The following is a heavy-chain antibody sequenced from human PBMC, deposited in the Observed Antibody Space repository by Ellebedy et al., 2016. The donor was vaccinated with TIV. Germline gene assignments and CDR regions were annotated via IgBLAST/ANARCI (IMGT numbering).Heavy chain of an antibody. CDR3: GRAYSPAYYGSGSSNNNYFYYGMDV. Sequence: PGGSLRLSCAASGFTFSYYWMHWVRQAPGKGLVWVSRIDSDGSDTRYADSVKGRFTSSRDNVKNTMYLQMNSLRAEETAVYYCGRAYSPAYYGSGSSNNNYFYYGMDVWGQGTAVTVSS. D-gene: IGHD3-10*01. J-gene: IGHJ6*02. CDR2: IDSDGSDT. CDR1: GFTFSYYW. V-gene: IGHV3-74*01.